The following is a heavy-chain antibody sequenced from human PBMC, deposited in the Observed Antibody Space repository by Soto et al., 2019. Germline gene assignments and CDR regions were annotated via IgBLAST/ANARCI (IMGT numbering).Heavy chain of an antibody. CDR3: AKNGLDNSPSAIDS. Sequence: GGSLRLSCAASGFTFRNNVLSWVRQAPGKGLDWVSGITGSGRDTYYADSVKGRFTISGDKSKNMVFLQMNSLRAEDTALYYCAKNGLDNSPSAIDSWGPGTLVTVSS. CDR1: GFTFRNNV. J-gene: IGHJ4*02. CDR2: ITGSGRDT. V-gene: IGHV3-23*01. D-gene: IGHD2-8*01.